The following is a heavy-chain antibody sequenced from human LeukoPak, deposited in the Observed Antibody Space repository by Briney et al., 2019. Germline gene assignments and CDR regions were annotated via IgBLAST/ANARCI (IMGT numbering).Heavy chain of an antibody. CDR2: IYSDGYT. J-gene: IGHJ4*02. CDR3: ARTAGDGYNDY. CDR1: GGSMMSYY. V-gene: IGHV4-59*08. D-gene: IGHD5-24*01. Sequence: PSVTVSLTCTVSGGSMMSYYWTWIRQPPGKGLEWIAYIYSDGYTNYNPSLKSRVTISVDTSKNQFSLRLSSVTAADTAVYYCARTAGDGYNDYWGQGALVTVSS.